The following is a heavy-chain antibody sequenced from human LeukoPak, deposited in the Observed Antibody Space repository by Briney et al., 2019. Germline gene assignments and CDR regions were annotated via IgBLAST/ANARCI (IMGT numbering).Heavy chain of an antibody. Sequence: PGGSLRLYCAASGFTFSDYYMSWLRPAPGKGLEWVSYISSSGSTIYYADSVKGRLTISRDNAKNSLYLHMNSLRAEDTAVYYCAISRDYGDLPTRYWGQGALVTVCS. CDR1: GFTFSDYY. CDR2: ISSSGSTI. D-gene: IGHD4-17*01. V-gene: IGHV3-11*01. J-gene: IGHJ4*02. CDR3: AISRDYGDLPTRY.